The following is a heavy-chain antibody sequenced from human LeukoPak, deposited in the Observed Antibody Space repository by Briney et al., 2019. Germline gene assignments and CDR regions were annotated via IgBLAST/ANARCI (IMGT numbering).Heavy chain of an antibody. D-gene: IGHD3-9*01. V-gene: IGHV3-23*01. CDR3: AKWGDYDILTGYYNSDY. Sequence: PGGSLRLSCAASGFIFSNYAMSWVRQAPGKGLEWVSAIGGRDSGTYYADSVRGRFTVSRDDPKNTLYLQMNTLRAEDTAVYYCAKWGDYDILTGYYNSDYWGQGTLGTVSS. CDR2: IGGRDSGT. J-gene: IGHJ4*02. CDR1: GFIFSNYA.